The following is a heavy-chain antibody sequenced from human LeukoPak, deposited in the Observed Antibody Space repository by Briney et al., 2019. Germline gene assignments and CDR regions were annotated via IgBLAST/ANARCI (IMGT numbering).Heavy chain of an antibody. CDR3: ASPDPTIFGVVILGYMDV. V-gene: IGHV3-11*04. Sequence: PGGSLRLSCAASGFTFSDYYVSWIRQAPGKGLEWVSYISSSGSTIYYADSVKGRFTISRDNAKNSLYLQMNSLRAEDTAVYYCASPDPTIFGVVILGYMDVWGKGTTVTVSS. CDR1: GFTFSDYY. D-gene: IGHD3-3*01. CDR2: ISSSGSTI. J-gene: IGHJ6*03.